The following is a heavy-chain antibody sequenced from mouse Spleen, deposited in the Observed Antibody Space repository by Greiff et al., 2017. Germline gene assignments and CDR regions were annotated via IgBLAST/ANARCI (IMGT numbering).Heavy chain of an antibody. J-gene: IGHJ2*01. CDR1: GFNIKNTY. V-gene: IGHV14-3*01. CDR3: ARPNWDGGDYFDY. D-gene: IGHD4-1*01. Sequence: EVMLVESVAELVRPGASVKLSCTASGFNIKNTYMHWVKQRPEQGLEWIGRIDPANGNTKYAPKFQGKATITADTSSNTAYLQLSSLTSEDTAIYYCARPNWDGGDYFDYWGQGTTLTVSS. CDR2: IDPANGNT.